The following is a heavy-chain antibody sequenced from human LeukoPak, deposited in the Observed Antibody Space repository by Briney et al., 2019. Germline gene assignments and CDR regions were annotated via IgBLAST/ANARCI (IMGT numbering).Heavy chain of an antibody. CDR1: GVPIGGYW. CDR2: ISGSGGST. D-gene: IGHD2-2*01. Sequence: GGSLRLSCAASGVPIGGYWMSWVRQAPGKGLEWVSAISGSGGSTYYADSVKGRFTISRDNSKNTLYLQMNSLRAEDTAVYYCAKDVLVVCDAFDIWGQGTMVTVSS. CDR3: AKDVLVVCDAFDI. J-gene: IGHJ3*02. V-gene: IGHV3-23*01.